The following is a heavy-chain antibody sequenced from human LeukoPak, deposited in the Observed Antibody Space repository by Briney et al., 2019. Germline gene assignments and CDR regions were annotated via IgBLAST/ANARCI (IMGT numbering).Heavy chain of an antibody. J-gene: IGHJ6*03. Sequence: SETLSLTCAVYGGSFSDYYWGWIRQPPGKGLEWIGEINHSGSTNYNPSLKSRVTISVDTSKNHLSLRLSSVTAADPAVYYCARGPLRGCSGGSCYPHYMDVWGKGTTVTVSS. CDR3: ARGPLRGCSGGSCYPHYMDV. V-gene: IGHV4-34*01. CDR1: GGSFSDYY. D-gene: IGHD2-15*01. CDR2: INHSGST.